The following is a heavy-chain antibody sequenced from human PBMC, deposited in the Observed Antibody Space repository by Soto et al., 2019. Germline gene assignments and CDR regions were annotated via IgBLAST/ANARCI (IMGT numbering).Heavy chain of an antibody. CDR2: IYHSGST. J-gene: IGHJ4*02. CDR1: GYSISSGYY. D-gene: IGHD6-13*01. V-gene: IGHV4-38-2*01. Sequence: ETLSLTCAVSGYSISSGYYWGWIRQPPGKGLEWIGSIYHSGSTYYNPSLKSRVSISVDTSKNQFSLRLSSVTAADTAMYYCARRHSSSWYGLDYWGQGTLVTVSS. CDR3: ARRHSSSWYGLDY.